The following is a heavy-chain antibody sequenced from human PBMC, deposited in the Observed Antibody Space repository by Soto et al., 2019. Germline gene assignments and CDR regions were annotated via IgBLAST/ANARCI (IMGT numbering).Heavy chain of an antibody. CDR1: GDSISSYS. CDR3: ASRDPGTSADY. Sequence: KTSETLSLTCSVSGDSISSYSWSWIRQPAGKGLEWLGRVYRGTSNCNPSLKSRLIMSLDTSKNQFSLNLRSVTAADTAVYYCASRDPGTSADYWGQGTLVTVSS. D-gene: IGHD1-7*01. CDR2: VYRGTS. V-gene: IGHV4-4*07. J-gene: IGHJ4*02.